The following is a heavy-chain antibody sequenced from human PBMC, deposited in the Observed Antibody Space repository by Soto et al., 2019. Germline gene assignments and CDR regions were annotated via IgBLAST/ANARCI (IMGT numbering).Heavy chain of an antibody. D-gene: IGHD3-16*01. J-gene: IGHJ4*02. CDR2: ISGRGGNT. V-gene: IGHV3-23*01. CDR3: AKDRRAGGNAAFYFDF. Sequence: GGSLRLSCAASGFIFNNFAINWVRQVPGKGLEWVSGISGRGGNTFYADAMKGRFTISRDNSHNTLYLQVHSLTAEDTAVYYCAKDRRAGGNAAFYFDFWGQGAQVTVSS. CDR1: GFIFNNFA.